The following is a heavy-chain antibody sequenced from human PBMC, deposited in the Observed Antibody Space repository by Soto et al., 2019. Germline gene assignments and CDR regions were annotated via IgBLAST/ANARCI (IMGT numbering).Heavy chain of an antibody. CDR2: INYSGNT. D-gene: IGHD2-8*02. CDR1: GGSIGDYY. CDR3: ARERQFCTGTKCLDAFDF. V-gene: IGHV4-59*06. J-gene: IGHJ3*01. Sequence: SETLSLTCTVSGGSIGDYYWTWIRQPPGKGLEWIGYINYSGNTYYNPSLKSRVSISLDTSRKQFSLNLSSVTAADTALYFCARERQFCTGTKCLDAFDFWGPGTMVTVSS.